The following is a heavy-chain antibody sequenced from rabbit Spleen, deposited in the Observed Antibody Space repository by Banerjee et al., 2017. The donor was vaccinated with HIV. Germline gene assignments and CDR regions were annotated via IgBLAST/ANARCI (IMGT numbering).Heavy chain of an antibody. Sequence: QSLEESGGDLVKPGASLTLTCTASGFSFSSSYCMCWVRQAPGKGLEWIACIYGGSSGSTYSATWAKGRFTCSKTSSTTVTLQMTSLTVADTATYFCARDTGSSFSSYGMDLWGQGTLVTVS. V-gene: IGHV1S40*01. J-gene: IGHJ6*01. CDR2: IYGGSSGST. CDR3: ARDTGSSFSSYGMDL. CDR1: GFSFSSSYC. D-gene: IGHD8-1*01.